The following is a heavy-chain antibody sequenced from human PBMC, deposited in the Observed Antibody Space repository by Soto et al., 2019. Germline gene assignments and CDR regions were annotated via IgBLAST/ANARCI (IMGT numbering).Heavy chain of an antibody. CDR3: AKVEFPSIVGATTEDYFDY. D-gene: IGHD1-26*01. CDR1: GFTFSSYA. J-gene: IGHJ4*02. CDR2: ISGSGGST. Sequence: QPGGSLRLSCAASGFTFSSYAMSWVRQAPGKGLEWVSAISGSGGSTYYADSVKGRFTISRDNSKNTLYLQMNSLRAEDTAVYYCAKVEFPSIVGATTEDYFDYWGQGTLVTVSS. V-gene: IGHV3-23*01.